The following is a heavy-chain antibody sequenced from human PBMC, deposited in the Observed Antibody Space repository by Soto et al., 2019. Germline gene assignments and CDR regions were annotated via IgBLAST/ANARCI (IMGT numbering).Heavy chain of an antibody. J-gene: IGHJ4*02. CDR2: INHSGST. D-gene: IGHD3-10*01. V-gene: IGHV4-34*01. Sequence: SETLSLTCAVYGGSFSGYYWSWIRQPPGKGLEWIGEINHSGSTNYNPSLKSRVTISVDTSKNQFSLKLSSVTAADTAVYYCARGRMVRGVIIIEPDYWGQGTLVTAPQ. CDR1: GGSFSGYY. CDR3: ARGRMVRGVIIIEPDY.